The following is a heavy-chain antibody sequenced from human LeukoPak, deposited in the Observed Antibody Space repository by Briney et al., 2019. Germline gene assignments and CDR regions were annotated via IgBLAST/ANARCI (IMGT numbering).Heavy chain of an antibody. V-gene: IGHV1-18*01. J-gene: IGHJ1*01. CDR2: ISAYNGNT. CDR3: ASSDGKYFQH. Sequence: GASVKVSCKASGYTFISYGISWVRQAPGQGLEWMGWISAYNGNTNYAQKLQGRVAMTTDTYTSTTYMEPRSLRSDDTAVYYCASSDGKYFQHWGQGTLVTVSS. D-gene: IGHD1-1*01. CDR1: GYTFISYG.